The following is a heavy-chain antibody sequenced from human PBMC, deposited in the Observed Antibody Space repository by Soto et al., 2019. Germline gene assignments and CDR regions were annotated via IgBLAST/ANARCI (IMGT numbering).Heavy chain of an antibody. CDR3: AANPFKMTTVTQFDY. CDR1: GYTFTGYY. Sequence: ASVKVSCKASGYTFTGYYMHWVRQAPGQGLEWMGWINPNSGGTNYAQKFQGWVTMTRDTSISTAYMELSRLRSDDTAVYYCAANPFKMTTVTQFDYWGQGTLVTVSS. CDR2: INPNSGGT. J-gene: IGHJ4*02. D-gene: IGHD4-17*01. V-gene: IGHV1-2*04.